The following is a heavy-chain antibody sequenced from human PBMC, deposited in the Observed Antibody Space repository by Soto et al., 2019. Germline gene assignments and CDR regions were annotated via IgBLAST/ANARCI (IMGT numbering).Heavy chain of an antibody. J-gene: IGHJ4*02. Sequence: QVQLVQSGVEVKKPGASVKVSCKASGYTFTNYAFSWLRQAPGQGLEWMGWISAYNGNTNYPQKLQGRVTMTTDTSTSTAYMELRSLRSDDTAVYHCARDLAAAGPFDCWGQGTLVTVSS. V-gene: IGHV1-18*01. CDR2: ISAYNGNT. CDR1: GYTFTNYA. D-gene: IGHD6-13*01. CDR3: ARDLAAAGPFDC.